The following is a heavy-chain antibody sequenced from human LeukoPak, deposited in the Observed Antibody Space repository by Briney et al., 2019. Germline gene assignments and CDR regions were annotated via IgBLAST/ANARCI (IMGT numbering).Heavy chain of an antibody. D-gene: IGHD6-19*01. CDR3: ARRRGWYPVDY. V-gene: IGHV4-39*01. Sequence: SETLSLTCTVSGGSISSSSYYWGWIRQPPGKGLEWIGTIYYTGSTYYNPSLKSRVAISVDTSKNQCSLKVTSVTAADTAVYYCARRRGWYPVDYWGQGTLVTVSS. J-gene: IGHJ4*02. CDR1: GGSISSSSYY. CDR2: IYYTGST.